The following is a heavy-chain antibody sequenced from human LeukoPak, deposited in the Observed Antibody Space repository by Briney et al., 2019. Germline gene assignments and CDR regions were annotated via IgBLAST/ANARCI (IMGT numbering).Heavy chain of an antibody. V-gene: IGHV4-34*01. CDR2: INHSGGT. J-gene: IGHJ6*03. CDR1: GGSFSGYS. CDR3: ARHHQPLLGYYYYMDV. Sequence: SETLSLTCAVYGGSFSGYSWSWIRQPPGKGLEWIGEINHSGGTNYNPSLKSRVTISIDTSKNQFSLRLGSVTAADTAVYYCARHHQPLLGYYYYMDVWGKGPTVTVSS. D-gene: IGHD2/OR15-2a*01.